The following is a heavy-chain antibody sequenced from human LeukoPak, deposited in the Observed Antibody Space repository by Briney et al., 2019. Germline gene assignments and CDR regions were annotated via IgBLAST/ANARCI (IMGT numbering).Heavy chain of an antibody. CDR3: AREGDIVVVPAAAYFDY. Sequence: PGRSLGLSCAASGFTFSSYAMHWVRQAPGKGLEWVAVISYDGSNKYYADSVKGRFTISRDNSKNTLYLQMNSLRAEDTAVYYCAREGDIVVVPAAAYFDYWGQGTLVTVSS. D-gene: IGHD2-2*01. CDR1: GFTFSSYA. CDR2: ISYDGSNK. J-gene: IGHJ4*02. V-gene: IGHV3-30*04.